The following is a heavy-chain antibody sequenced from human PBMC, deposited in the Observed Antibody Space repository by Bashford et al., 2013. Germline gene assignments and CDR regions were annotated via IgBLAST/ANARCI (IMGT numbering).Heavy chain of an antibody. D-gene: IGHD6-19*01. Sequence: VRQAPGKGLEWVAVMSYDGSSKYYADSVKGRFTMSRDNSKNTLFLQMTSLRAEDTAVYYCARDGAVTGIYYFGLLGPGNPGHRLL. CDR3: ARDGAVTGIYYFGL. V-gene: IGHV3-30*03. CDR2: MSYDGSSK. J-gene: IGHJ4*02.